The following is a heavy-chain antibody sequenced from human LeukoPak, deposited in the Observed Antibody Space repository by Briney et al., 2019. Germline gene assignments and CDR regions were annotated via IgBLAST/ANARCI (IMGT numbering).Heavy chain of an antibody. CDR3: VREGLECSGSSCQRAAFDY. J-gene: IGHJ4*02. CDR2: INSDGSST. V-gene: IGHV3-74*01. D-gene: IGHD2-2*01. Sequence: GSLRLSCAASGFTFSSYWMHWVRQAPGKGLVWVSRINSDGSSTSYADSVKGRFTISRDNAKNTLYLQMNSLRDEDTAVYYCVREGLECSGSSCQRAAFDYWGQGTLVTVSS. CDR1: GFTFSSYW.